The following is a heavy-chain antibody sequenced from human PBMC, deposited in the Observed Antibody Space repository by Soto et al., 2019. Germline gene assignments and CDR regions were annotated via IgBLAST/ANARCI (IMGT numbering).Heavy chain of an antibody. CDR1: GFTFSSYG. Sequence: GGSLRLSCAASGFTFSSYGMHWVRQAPGKGLEWVAVISYDGSNKYYADSVKGRFTISRDNSKNTRYLQMNSLRAEDTAVYYCAKGYGFDYWGQGTLVTVSS. J-gene: IGHJ4*02. CDR3: AKGYGFDY. V-gene: IGHV3-30*18. CDR2: ISYDGSNK. D-gene: IGHD4-17*01.